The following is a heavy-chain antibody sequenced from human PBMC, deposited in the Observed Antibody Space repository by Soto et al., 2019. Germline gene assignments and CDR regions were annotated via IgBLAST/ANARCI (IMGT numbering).Heavy chain of an antibody. CDR3: ARLRGYCSGGSCYKTTAFDI. J-gene: IGHJ3*02. CDR1: GYSFSSFD. V-gene: IGHV1-8*01. Sequence: QVQLVQSGAEVKKPGASVKVSCKASGYSFSSFDINWVRQATGQGPEWMGWMNPNSGNTGYAQKFQGRVTLTRDTSISTAYLELSGLRSEDTAVYYCARLRGYCSGGSCYKTTAFDIWGQGTMVIVSS. CDR2: MNPNSGNT. D-gene: IGHD2-15*01.